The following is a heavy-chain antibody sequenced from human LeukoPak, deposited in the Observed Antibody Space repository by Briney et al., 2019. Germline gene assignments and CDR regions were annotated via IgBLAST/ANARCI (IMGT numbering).Heavy chain of an antibody. Sequence: PSETLSLTCTVSGGSISSYYWSWIRQPPGKGLEWIGYIYYSGSTNYNPSLKSRVTISVDTSKNQFSLKLSSVTAADTAVYYCARSEYSSSRYRYYYYGMDVWGQGTTVTVSS. CDR3: ARSEYSSSRYRYYYYGMDV. CDR2: IYYSGST. J-gene: IGHJ6*02. CDR1: GGSISSYY. D-gene: IGHD6-13*01. V-gene: IGHV4-59*01.